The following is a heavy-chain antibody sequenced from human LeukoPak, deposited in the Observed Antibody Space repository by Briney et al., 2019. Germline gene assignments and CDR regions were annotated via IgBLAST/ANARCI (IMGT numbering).Heavy chain of an antibody. D-gene: IGHD6-19*01. Sequence: SETLSLTCAVYGGSFSGYYWSWIRQPPGKGLEWIGEINHSGSTNYNPSLKSRVTISVDTSKNQFSLKLSSVTAADTAVYYCARGGGSGWYHYYYGMDVWSKGTTVTVSS. CDR3: ARGGGSGWYHYYYGMDV. CDR1: GGSFSGYY. V-gene: IGHV4-34*01. J-gene: IGHJ6*04. CDR2: INHSGST.